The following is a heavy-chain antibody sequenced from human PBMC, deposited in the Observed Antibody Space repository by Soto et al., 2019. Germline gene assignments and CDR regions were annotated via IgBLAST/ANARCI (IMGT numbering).Heavy chain of an antibody. CDR2: INGGSGNT. CDR1: GFTFTSYA. CDR3: AKFPAYSSGPPY. J-gene: IGHJ4*02. D-gene: IGHD3-22*01. V-gene: IGHV1-3*03. Sequence: ASVKVSCKSSGFTFTSYAIHWLRQAPGQRPQWMGWINGGSGNTKYSQDFQGRVTFTRDTFATTAYLELSSLRAEDTAVYYCAKFPAYSSGPPYWGQGTLVTVSS.